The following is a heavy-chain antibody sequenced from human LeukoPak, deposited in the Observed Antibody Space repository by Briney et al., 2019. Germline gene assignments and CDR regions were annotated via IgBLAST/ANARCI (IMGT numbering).Heavy chain of an antibody. J-gene: IGHJ6*03. CDR1: GYTFTSYD. D-gene: IGHD5-18*01. CDR2: MNPNSGNT. Sequence: ASVKVSCKASGYTFTSYDINWVRQATGQGLEWMGWMNPNSGNTGYAQKSQGRVTMTRNTSISTAYMELSSLRSEDTAVYYCALRGYSYGSPYYYYYYMDVWGKGTTVTVSS. V-gene: IGHV1-8*01. CDR3: ALRGYSYGSPYYYYYYMDV.